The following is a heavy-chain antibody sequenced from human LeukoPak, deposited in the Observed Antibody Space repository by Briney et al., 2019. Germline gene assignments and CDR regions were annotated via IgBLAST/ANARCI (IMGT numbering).Heavy chain of an antibody. D-gene: IGHD1-20*01. V-gene: IGHV1-69*05. CDR1: GGTFSSYA. J-gene: IGHJ4*02. CDR3: ASHLEYNWKGFDY. Sequence: SVKVPCKASGGTFSSYAISWVRQAPGQGLEWMGGIIPIFGTANYAQKFQGRVTITTDESTSTAYMELSSLRSEDTAVYYCASHLEYNWKGFDYWGQGTPVPVSS. CDR2: IIPIFGTA.